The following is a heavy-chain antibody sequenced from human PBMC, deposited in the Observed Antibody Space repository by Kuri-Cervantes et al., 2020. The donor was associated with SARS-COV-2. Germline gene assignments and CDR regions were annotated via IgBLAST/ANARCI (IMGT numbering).Heavy chain of an antibody. CDR2: IYSGGST. CDR3: ARDLITGTTNFDY. D-gene: IGHD1-7*01. V-gene: IGHV3-66*01. J-gene: IGHJ4*02. Sequence: GESLKISCAASGFTFSNAWMNWVRQAPGKGLEWVSVIYSGGSTYNADSVKGRFTISRDNAKNSLYLQMNSLRAEDTAVYYCARDLITGTTNFDYWGQGTLVTVSS. CDR1: GFTFSNAW.